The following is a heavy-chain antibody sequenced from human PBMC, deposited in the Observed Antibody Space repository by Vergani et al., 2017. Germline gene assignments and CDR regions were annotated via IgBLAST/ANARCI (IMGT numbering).Heavy chain of an antibody. CDR3: AHQPIAAVEYYFDY. J-gene: IGHJ4*02. Sequence: QITLKESGPTLVKPTQTLTLTCTFSGFSLSTSGAGVGWIRQPPGKALEWLALIYWNDDKRDSPSLKSRLTIPKDTSKTQVVLTMTSTDPLDTATYDCAHQPIAAVEYYFDYWGQGTLVTVSS. D-gene: IGHD6-13*01. CDR2: IYWNDDK. CDR1: GFSLSTSGAG. V-gene: IGHV2-5*01.